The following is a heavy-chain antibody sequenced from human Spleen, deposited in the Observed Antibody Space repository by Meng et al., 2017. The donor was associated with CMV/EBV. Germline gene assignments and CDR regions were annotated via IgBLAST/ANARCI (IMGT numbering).Heavy chain of an antibody. Sequence: GSLRLSCAVDGGSFSDYYWTWIRQPPGKGLEWIGEINHSGSTNYNPSLKSRVTISVDTSKKHFSLKLSSVTSADTAVYYCARSNYYDSSGFYYDYWGQGTLVTVSS. CDR2: INHSGST. V-gene: IGHV4-34*01. J-gene: IGHJ4*02. D-gene: IGHD3-22*01. CDR1: GGSFSDYY. CDR3: ARSNYYDSSGFYYDY.